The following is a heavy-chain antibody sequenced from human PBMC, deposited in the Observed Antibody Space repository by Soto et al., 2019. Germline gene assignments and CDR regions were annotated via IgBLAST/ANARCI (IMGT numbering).Heavy chain of an antibody. V-gene: IGHV1-3*01. D-gene: IGHD1-1*01. CDR3: ARAARDVTNWIRQYYWFDP. CDR1: GYTFSHYA. J-gene: IGHJ5*02. CDR2: INPGNGNT. Sequence: QVQLVQSGAEVRQPGASVKVSCKASGYTFSHYALYWVRQAPGQGLEWMGWINPGNGNTKYSQNFQGRVTITRDTSASTAHMELSGLRSGDTAIYYCARAARDVTNWIRQYYWFDPWGQGTLVTVVS.